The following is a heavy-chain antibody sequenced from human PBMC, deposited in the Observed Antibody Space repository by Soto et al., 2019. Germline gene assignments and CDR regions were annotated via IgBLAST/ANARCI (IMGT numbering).Heavy chain of an antibody. CDR2: IYYTGST. V-gene: IGHV4-61*08. CDR3: ARVKRSTSRLDP. Sequence: SETLSLTCTFSGCSISSGGYCLSWIRQHPGKGLEWIGYIYYTGSTSYNPPLKTRVTISVDTSKNQFSLKLTSVTPADTAIYYCARVKRSTSRLDPWGQGTLVTVSS. CDR1: GCSISSGGYC. J-gene: IGHJ5*02. D-gene: IGHD1-26*01.